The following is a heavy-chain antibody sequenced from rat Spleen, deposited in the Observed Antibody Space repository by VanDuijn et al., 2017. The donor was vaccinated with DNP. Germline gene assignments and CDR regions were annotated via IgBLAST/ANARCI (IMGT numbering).Heavy chain of an antibody. J-gene: IGHJ2*01. D-gene: IGHD1-3*01. CDR1: GFTFSNYG. CDR3: TTDHYGSYDY. Sequence: EVQLVESGGGLVQPGRSLKLSCAASGFTFSNYGMAWVRQAPKKGLEWVATISTSGGSTYYRDSVKGRFTISRDNAKSTLYLQMDSLRSEDTATYYCTTDHYGSYDYWGQGVMVTVSS. CDR2: ISTSGGST. V-gene: IGHV5-27*01.